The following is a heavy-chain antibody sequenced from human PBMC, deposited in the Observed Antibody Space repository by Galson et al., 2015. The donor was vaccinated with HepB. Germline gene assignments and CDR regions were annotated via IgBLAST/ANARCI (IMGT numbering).Heavy chain of an antibody. D-gene: IGHD3-10*01. V-gene: IGHV3-21*01. CDR1: GFTFSSYS. CDR3: ASATGGDI. J-gene: IGHJ3*02. Sequence: SLRLSCAASGFTFSSYSMNWVRQAPGKGLEWVSSISSSSSYIYYADSVKGRFTISRDNAKNPLYLQMNSLRAEDTAVYYCASATGGDIWGQGTMVTVSS. CDR2: ISSSSSYI.